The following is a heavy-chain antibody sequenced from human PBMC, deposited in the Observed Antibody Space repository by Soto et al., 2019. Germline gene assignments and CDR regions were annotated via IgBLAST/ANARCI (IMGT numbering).Heavy chain of an antibody. CDR3: ARDKVEGGSGAFDI. CDR1: GGSVSSGSYY. J-gene: IGHJ3*02. Sequence: SETLSLTCTVSGGSVSSGSYYWSWIRQPPWKGLEWIGYIYYSGSTNYNPSLKSRVTISVDTSKNQFSLKLSSVTAADTAVYYCARDKVEGGSGAFDIWGQGTMVTVS. D-gene: IGHD3-10*01. V-gene: IGHV4-61*01. CDR2: IYYSGST.